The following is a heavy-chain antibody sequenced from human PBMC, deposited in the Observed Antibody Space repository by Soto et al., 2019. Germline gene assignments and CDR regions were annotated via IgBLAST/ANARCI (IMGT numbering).Heavy chain of an antibody. CDR3: AKEVAVAGDFDY. Sequence: GGALRLSCVASGFTFSSYGIHWVRQAPGKGLEWVAVISSDGNTKYYADSVKGRFTISRDNSKNTLYLQMDSLRPEDTAVYYCAKEVAVAGDFDYWGHGTLVTVSS. CDR1: GFTFSSYG. V-gene: IGHV3-30*18. D-gene: IGHD6-19*01. CDR2: ISSDGNTK. J-gene: IGHJ4*01.